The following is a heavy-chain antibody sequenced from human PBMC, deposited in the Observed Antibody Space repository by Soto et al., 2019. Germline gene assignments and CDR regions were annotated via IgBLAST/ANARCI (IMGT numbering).Heavy chain of an antibody. CDR1: GFTFGDYA. V-gene: IGHV3-49*03. Sequence: GGSLRLSCTASGFTFGDYAMSWFRQAPGKGLEWVSFIRNKAYGGTTEYAASVKVRFTISRDDSKSIAYLQMNSLKTEDTAVYYCTRHRTGYCNSTNCPPPDYWGQGTLVTVSS. CDR3: TRHRTGYCNSTNCPPPDY. D-gene: IGHD2-2*01. J-gene: IGHJ4*02. CDR2: IRNKAYGGTT.